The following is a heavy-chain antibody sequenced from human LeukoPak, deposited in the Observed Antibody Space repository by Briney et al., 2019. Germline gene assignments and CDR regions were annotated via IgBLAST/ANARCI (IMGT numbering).Heavy chain of an antibody. D-gene: IGHD4-11*01. CDR2: IYYSGST. V-gene: IGHV4-39*01. J-gene: IGHJ4*02. Sequence: SETLSLTCTVSGGSISSSSYYWGWIRQPPGKGLEWIGSIYYSGSTYYNPSLKSRVTISVDTSKNQFSLKLSSVTAADTAVYYCARQTKTVLGDFWGRGTLVSVSS. CDR3: ARQTKTVLGDF. CDR1: GGSISSSSYY.